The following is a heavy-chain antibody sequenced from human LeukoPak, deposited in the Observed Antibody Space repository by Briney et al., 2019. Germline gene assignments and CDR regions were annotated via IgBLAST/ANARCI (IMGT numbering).Heavy chain of an antibody. D-gene: IGHD2-2*01. V-gene: IGHV3-48*03. CDR3: ARDTKDY. CDR2: ITTTGDRV. CDR1: GFTFRNYE. Sequence: GGSLRLSCEASGFTFRNYEMNWVRQAPGKGLEWISYITTTGDRVQYADSVKGRFTISRDNAKNSLYLEMNSLRAEDTGVYFCARDTKDYWGQGSLVVVSS. J-gene: IGHJ4*02.